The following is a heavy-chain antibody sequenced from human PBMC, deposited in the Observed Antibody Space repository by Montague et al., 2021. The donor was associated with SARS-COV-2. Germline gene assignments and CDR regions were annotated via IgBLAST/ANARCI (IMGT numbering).Heavy chain of an antibody. CDR1: GDSVASNSAA. D-gene: IGHD6-19*01. CDR2: TYYRSKWYN. Sequence: CAISGDSVASNSAAWDGIRHSPSRHLEWLGRTYYRSKWYNDYALSVKSRITINPDTSKNQFSLQLNSVTPEDTAVYYCAREQQWQGAVYYYYGMDVWGQGTTVTVSS. J-gene: IGHJ6*02. V-gene: IGHV6-1*01. CDR3: AREQQWQGAVYYYYGMDV.